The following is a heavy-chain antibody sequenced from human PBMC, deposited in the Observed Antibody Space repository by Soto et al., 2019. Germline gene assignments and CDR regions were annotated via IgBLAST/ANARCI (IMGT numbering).Heavy chain of an antibody. CDR2: MFYSGLT. J-gene: IGHJ6*02. D-gene: IGHD2-15*01. CDR3: APLSVSLSGPYGIHV. CDR1: GYSITSSDYY. V-gene: IGHV4-39*01. Sequence: SETLSLTCSVSGYSITSSDYYWAWIRQPPGKGLEWIGSMFYSGLTYYNPSLKSRVTLSVDTSKNQFSVRLNSVTAADTAVYYCAPLSVSLSGPYGIHVWGQGTTVTVSS.